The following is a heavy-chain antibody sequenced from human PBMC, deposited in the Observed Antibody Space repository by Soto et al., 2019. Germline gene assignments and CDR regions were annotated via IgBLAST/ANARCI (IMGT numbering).Heavy chain of an antibody. D-gene: IGHD3-10*01. CDR2: IYYSGST. CDR3: ARHVCGSGSYCWLDYYGMDV. V-gene: IGHV4-39*01. J-gene: IGHJ6*02. CDR1: GGSISSSSYY. Sequence: QLQLQESGPGLVKPSETLSLTCTVSGGSISSSSYYWGWIRQPPGKGLEWIGSIYYSGSTYYNPSLKSRVTIAADPSKNQFSLKLGPVTAADTAVYYCARHVCGSGSYCWLDYYGMDVWGQGTTVTVSS.